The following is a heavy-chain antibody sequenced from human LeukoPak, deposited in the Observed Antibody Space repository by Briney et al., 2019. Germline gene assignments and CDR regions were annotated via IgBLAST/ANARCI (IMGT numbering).Heavy chain of an antibody. CDR3: AKIFSSSGPL. J-gene: IGHJ4*02. Sequence: GGSLRLSCAASGFNFEKYAMQWVRQAPGKGLEWVSAISGSGGSTYYADSVKGRFTISRDNSKNTLYLQMNSLRAEDTAVYYCAKIFSSSGPLWGQGTLVTVSS. CDR1: GFNFEKYA. CDR2: ISGSGGST. V-gene: IGHV3-23*01. D-gene: IGHD6-6*01.